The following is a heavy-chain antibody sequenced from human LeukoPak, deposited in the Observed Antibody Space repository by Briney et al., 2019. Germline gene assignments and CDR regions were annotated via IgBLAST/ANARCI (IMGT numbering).Heavy chain of an antibody. V-gene: IGHV3-7*01. D-gene: IGHD3-9*01. CDR3: ARDAMEILRYFDWLPMGAFDI. CDR2: INQDGSEK. Sequence: TGGSLRLSCAASGFTFSSYWMTWVRQAPGKGLEWVASINQDGSEKYYVDSVKGRFTISRDNTKNLVYLQINSLRAEDTAVYYCARDAMEILRYFDWLPMGAFDIWGQGTMVTVSS. CDR1: GFTFSSYW. J-gene: IGHJ3*02.